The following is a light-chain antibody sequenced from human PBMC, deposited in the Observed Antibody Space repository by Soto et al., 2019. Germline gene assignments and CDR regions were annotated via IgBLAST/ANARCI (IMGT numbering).Light chain of an antibody. J-gene: IGLJ2*01. CDR3: QSYDSSLSAVV. CDR2: GNN. Sequence: QSVLTQPPSVSGAPGQRVTISCTGSTSNIGAGYGAGYDVHWYQQLPGTAPKLLIYGNNNRPSGVPDRFSGSKSGTSASLAITGLQAEDEADYYCQSYDSSLSAVVFGGGTKLTVL. CDR1: TSNIGAGYGAGYD. V-gene: IGLV1-40*01.